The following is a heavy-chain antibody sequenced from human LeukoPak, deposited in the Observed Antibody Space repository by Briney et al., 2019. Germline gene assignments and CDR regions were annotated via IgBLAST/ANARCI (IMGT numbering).Heavy chain of an antibody. D-gene: IGHD3-10*01. V-gene: IGHV3-30*04. CDR3: AREGGVRFDY. CDR2: ISYDGSNK. Sequence: QPGGSLRLSCATSGFTFSTYVMHWVRQAPGKGLEWVALISYDGSNKYYADSVKGRFTISRDNAKNSLYLQMNSLRAEDTAVYYCAREGGVRFDYWGQGTLVTVSS. J-gene: IGHJ4*02. CDR1: GFTFSTYV.